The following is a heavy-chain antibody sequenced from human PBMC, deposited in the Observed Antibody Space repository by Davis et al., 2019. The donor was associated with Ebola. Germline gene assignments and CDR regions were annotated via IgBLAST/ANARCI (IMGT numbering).Heavy chain of an antibody. CDR3: ARDLAVAPPDY. CDR1: GYTFTTYG. D-gene: IGHD6-19*01. CDR2: MNPNSGNT. J-gene: IGHJ4*02. V-gene: IGHV1-18*01. Sequence: ASVKVSCKASGYTFTTYGISWVRQAPGQGLEWMGWMNPNSGNTGYAQKFQGRVTMTTDISTSTAYMELRSLRSDDTAVYYCARDLAVAPPDYWGQGTLVTVSS.